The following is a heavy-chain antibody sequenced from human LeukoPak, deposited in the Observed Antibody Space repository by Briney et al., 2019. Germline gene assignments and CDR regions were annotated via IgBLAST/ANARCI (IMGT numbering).Heavy chain of an antibody. J-gene: IGHJ4*02. V-gene: IGHV3-23*01. CDR3: AKVGYSGYDWGYFDY. CDR2: ISGSGGST. CDR1: GFTFSSYA. D-gene: IGHD5-12*01. Sequence: SGGSLRLSCAASGFTFSSYAMSWVRQAPGKGLEWVSAISGSGGSTYYADSVKGRFSISRDNSKNTLYLQMNSLRAEDTAVYYCAKVGYSGYDWGYFDYWGQGTLVTVSS.